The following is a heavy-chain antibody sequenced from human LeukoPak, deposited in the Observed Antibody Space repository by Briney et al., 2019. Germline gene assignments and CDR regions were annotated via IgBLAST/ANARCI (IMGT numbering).Heavy chain of an antibody. D-gene: IGHD2-8*01. CDR1: GGSISSYY. Sequence: SETLSLTCTVSGGSISSYYWSWIRQPAGKGLEWIGRIYTSGSTNYNPSLKSRVTMSVDTFKNQFSLKLSSVTAADTAVYYCAREGYCTNGVCHDAFDIWGQGTMVTVSS. CDR2: IYTSGST. CDR3: AREGYCTNGVCHDAFDI. J-gene: IGHJ3*02. V-gene: IGHV4-4*07.